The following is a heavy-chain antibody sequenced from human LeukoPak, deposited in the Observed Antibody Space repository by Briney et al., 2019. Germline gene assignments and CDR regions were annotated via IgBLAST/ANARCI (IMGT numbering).Heavy chain of an antibody. CDR2: ISESVDTT. V-gene: IGHV3-23*01. J-gene: IGHJ4*02. CDR3: ARRADYGDFDN. Sequence: GGSLRLSCAASGFTFNKYAMNWVRQAPGKVLEWVSVISESVDTTYYADSVKGRFTISRDNSKNTLYLQMNNLRADDTAVYYCARRADYGDFDNWGQGTLVTVSS. D-gene: IGHD4-17*01. CDR1: GFTFNKYA.